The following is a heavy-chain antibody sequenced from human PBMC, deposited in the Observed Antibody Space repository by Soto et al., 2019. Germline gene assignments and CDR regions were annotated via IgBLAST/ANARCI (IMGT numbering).Heavy chain of an antibody. CDR2: INAGNGNT. D-gene: IGHD6-19*01. J-gene: IGHJ4*02. V-gene: IGHV1-3*01. CDR1: GYTFTSYA. Sequence: GASVKVSCKASGYTFTSYAMHWVRQAPGQRLEWMGWINAGNGNTKYSQKFQGRVTITRDTSASTAYMELSSLRSEDTAVYYCARDSRMYSSGWYIYFDYWRQGTLVTVSS. CDR3: ARDSRMYSSGWYIYFDY.